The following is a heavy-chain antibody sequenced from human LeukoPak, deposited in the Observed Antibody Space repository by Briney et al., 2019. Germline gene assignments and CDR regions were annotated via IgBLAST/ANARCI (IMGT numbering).Heavy chain of an antibody. V-gene: IGHV4-61*08. Sequence: PSETLSLTCAVSGGSISSGGYSWSWIRQPPGKGLEWIGYIYYSGSTNYNPSLKSRVTISVDTSKNQFSLKLSSVTAADTAVYYCANGRWLLGYWGQGTLVTVSS. CDR3: ANGRWLLGY. CDR2: IYYSGST. CDR1: GGSISSGGYS. J-gene: IGHJ4*02. D-gene: IGHD3-22*01.